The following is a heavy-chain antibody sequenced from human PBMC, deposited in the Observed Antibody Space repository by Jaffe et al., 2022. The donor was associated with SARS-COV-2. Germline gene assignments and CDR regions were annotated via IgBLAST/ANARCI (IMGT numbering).Heavy chain of an antibody. Sequence: EVQLVESGGGLVQPGRSLRLSCAASGFTFDDYAMHWVRQAPGKGLEWVSGISWNSGSIGYADSVKGRFTISRDNAKNSLYLQMNSLRAEDTALYYCAKVHTAMGEYYFDYWGQGTLVTVSS. CDR1: GFTFDDYA. V-gene: IGHV3-9*01. CDR2: ISWNSGSI. CDR3: AKVHTAMGEYYFDY. J-gene: IGHJ4*02. D-gene: IGHD5-18*01.